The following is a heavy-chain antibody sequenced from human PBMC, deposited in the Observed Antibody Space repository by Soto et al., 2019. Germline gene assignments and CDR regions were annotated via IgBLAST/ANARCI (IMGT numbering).Heavy chain of an antibody. V-gene: IGHV4-34*01. CDR3: ATADGFGVVTPFFEY. CDR2: FSHSGST. D-gene: IGHD3-3*01. Sequence: PSETLSLTCAVFGGSFSDYYWTWIRQPPGKGLEWIGGFSHSGSTNYNPSLKSRVTISVDTSKNQVSLKLYSVTAADTAVYYCATADGFGVVTPFFEYWGQGILVTVSS. J-gene: IGHJ4*02. CDR1: GGSFSDYY.